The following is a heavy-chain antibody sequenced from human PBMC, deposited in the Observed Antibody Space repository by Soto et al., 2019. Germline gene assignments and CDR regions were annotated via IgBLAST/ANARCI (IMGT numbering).Heavy chain of an antibody. CDR1: GFTFSSYA. D-gene: IGHD6-6*01. CDR3: AKPRSALRAYSSSSYYFDY. J-gene: IGHJ4*02. CDR2: ISGSGGST. Sequence: GGSLRLSCAASGFTFSSYAMSWVRQAPGKGLEWVSAISGSGGSTYYADSVKGRFTISRDNSKNTLYLQMNSLRAEDTAVYYCAKPRSALRAYSSSSYYFDYWGQGTLVTVSS. V-gene: IGHV3-23*01.